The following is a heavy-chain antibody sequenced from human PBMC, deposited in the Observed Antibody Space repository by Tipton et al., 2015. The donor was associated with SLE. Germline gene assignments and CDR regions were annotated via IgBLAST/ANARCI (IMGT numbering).Heavy chain of an antibody. CDR2: IKPDGSTK. CDR1: GFTFNNFW. CDR3: ARENCYGSGSCFDY. Sequence: SLRLSCTTSGFTFNNFWMSWVRQAPGKGLEWVANIKPDGSTKYYVASVKGRFTISRDNAENSLFLQMNNLRVDDTAMYYCARENCYGSGSCFDYWGQGTLVTVSS. J-gene: IGHJ4*02. D-gene: IGHD3-10*01. V-gene: IGHV3-7*01.